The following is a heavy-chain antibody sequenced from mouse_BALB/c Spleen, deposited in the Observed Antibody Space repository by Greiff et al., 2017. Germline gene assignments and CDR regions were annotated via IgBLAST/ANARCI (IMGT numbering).Heavy chain of an antibody. Sequence: VQVVESGAELAKPGASVKMSCKASGYTFTSYWMHWVKQRPGQGLEWIGYINPSTGYTEYNQKFKDKATLTADKSSSTAYMQLSSLTSEDSAVYYCANPLIYYYGSSGEGFAYWGQGTLVTVSA. V-gene: IGHV1-7*01. J-gene: IGHJ3*01. CDR2: INPSTGYT. D-gene: IGHD1-1*01. CDR3: ANPLIYYYGSSGEGFAY. CDR1: GYTFTSYW.